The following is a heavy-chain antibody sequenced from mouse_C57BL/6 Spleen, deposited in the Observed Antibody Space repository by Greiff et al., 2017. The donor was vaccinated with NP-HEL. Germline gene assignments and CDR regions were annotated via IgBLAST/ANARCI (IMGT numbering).Heavy chain of an antibody. CDR3: ARESSLWYFDV. D-gene: IGHD1-1*01. V-gene: IGHV7-3*01. Sequence: EVQLQQSGGGLVQPGGSLSLSCAASGFTFTDYYMSWVRQPPGKALEWLGFIRNKANGYTTEYSASVKGRFTISRDNSQSILYLQMNALRAEDSATYYCARESSLWYFDVWGTGTTVTVSS. J-gene: IGHJ1*03. CDR1: GFTFTDYY. CDR2: IRNKANGYTT.